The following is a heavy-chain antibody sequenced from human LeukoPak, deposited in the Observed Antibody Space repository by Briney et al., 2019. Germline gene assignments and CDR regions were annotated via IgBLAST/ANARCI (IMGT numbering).Heavy chain of an antibody. D-gene: IGHD3-22*01. CDR2: ISGIGDST. CDR1: GFTFSSYA. V-gene: IGHV3-23*01. Sequence: PGGSLRLPCAASGFTFSSYAMSWVRQAPGKGLEWVSAISGIGDSTYYADSVKGRFTISRDNAKNSLYLQMNSLRDEDTAVYYCATHYDSSGYYLGVPDYWGQGTLVTVSS. J-gene: IGHJ4*02. CDR3: ATHYDSSGYYLGVPDY.